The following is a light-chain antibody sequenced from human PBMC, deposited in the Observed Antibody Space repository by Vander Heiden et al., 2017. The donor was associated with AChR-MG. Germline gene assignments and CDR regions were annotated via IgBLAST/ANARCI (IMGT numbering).Light chain of an antibody. V-gene: IGLV6-57*03. CDR1: GGSISSHY. Sequence: NSVLTQPHSVSESPGQTVTIPCTRTGGSISSHYVQWYQQRPGSGPTTVIVEDNHRPSGVPDRFSGSIDSSSNSASLIISGLKTEDEADYYCQSYDDTNHGVFGGGTKLTVL. CDR3: QSYDDTNHGV. CDR2: EDN. J-gene: IGLJ2*01.